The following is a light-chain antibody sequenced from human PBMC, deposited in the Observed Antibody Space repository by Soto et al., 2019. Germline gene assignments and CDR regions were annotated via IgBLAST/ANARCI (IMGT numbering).Light chain of an antibody. V-gene: IGKV1-5*01. Sequence: DIQMTQSPSTLSASVGDRVTSTCRASQSISSWLAWYQQKPGKAPKLLIYDASSLESGVPSRFSGSGSGTEFTLTISSLQPDDFATYYCQQYNSYSLTFGGGNKVEIQ. CDR1: QSISSW. J-gene: IGKJ4*01. CDR2: DAS. CDR3: QQYNSYSLT.